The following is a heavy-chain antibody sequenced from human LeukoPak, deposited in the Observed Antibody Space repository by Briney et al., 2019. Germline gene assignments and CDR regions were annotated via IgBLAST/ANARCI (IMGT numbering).Heavy chain of an antibody. J-gene: IGHJ6*02. CDR2: IYSNGST. D-gene: IGHD3-16*01. CDR1: RFTVSSNY. V-gene: IGHV3-66*01. Sequence: GGSLRLSCAASRFTVSSNYMSWVRQAPGKGLEWVSFIYSNGSTYYADSVRGRFTISRDNSNNTLYLQMNSLRVEDTAVYYCAGDPGGYYYYYYGMDVWGQGTTVTVSS. CDR3: AGDPGGYYYYYYGMDV.